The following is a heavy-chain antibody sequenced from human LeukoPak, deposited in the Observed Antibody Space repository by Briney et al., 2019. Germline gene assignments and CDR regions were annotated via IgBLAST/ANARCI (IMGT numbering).Heavy chain of an antibody. J-gene: IGHJ4*02. CDR3: ARVRIAAADPLSHFDY. V-gene: IGHV4-59*01. Sequence: SETLSLTCTVSGGSISSYYWSWIRQPPGKGLEWIGYIYYSGSTNYNPSLKSRVTISVDTSKNQFSLKLSSVTAADTAVYYCARVRIAAADPLSHFDYWGQGTLVTVSS. CDR2: IYYSGST. CDR1: GGSISSYY. D-gene: IGHD6-13*01.